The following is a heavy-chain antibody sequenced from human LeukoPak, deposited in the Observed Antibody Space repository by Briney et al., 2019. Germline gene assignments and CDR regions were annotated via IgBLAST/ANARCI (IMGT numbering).Heavy chain of an antibody. CDR1: GGSFSGYY. D-gene: IGHD3-10*01. CDR3: ARAVYYGSGSYQDY. Sequence: PSETLSLTCAVYGGSFSGYYWSWIRQPPGKGLEWIGEINHSGSTNYNPSLKSRVTISVDTSKNQFSLKLSSVTAADTAVYYCARAVYYGSGSYQDYRGQGTLVTVSS. CDR2: INHSGST. V-gene: IGHV4-34*01. J-gene: IGHJ4*02.